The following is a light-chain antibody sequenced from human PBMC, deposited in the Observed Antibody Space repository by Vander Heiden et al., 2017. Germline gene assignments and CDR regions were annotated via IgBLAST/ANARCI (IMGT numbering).Light chain of an antibody. CDR1: QGIGNY. V-gene: IGKV1-27*01. CDR3: QKYNSAPFT. CDR2: AAS. Sequence: DIPMTQSPSSLSASVGDRVTITCRASQGIGNYLAWYQQKPGKVPKLLISAASTLQSGVPSRFSGSESGTDFTLTISTLQPKDVATYYCQKYNSAPFTFGPGTKVDIK. J-gene: IGKJ3*01.